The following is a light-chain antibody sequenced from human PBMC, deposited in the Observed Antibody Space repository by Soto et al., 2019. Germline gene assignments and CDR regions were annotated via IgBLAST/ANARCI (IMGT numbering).Light chain of an antibody. Sequence: EIVMTQSPATLSVSPGERVTLSCRASQSVSSNLAWYQQQPGQAPRLLIYGASTGATGVPARFSGSGSGTEFTLTISSLQSEDFAVYYCQQYNNWTLTFGGGTKVEIK. CDR3: QQYNNWTLT. V-gene: IGKV3-15*01. CDR2: GAS. J-gene: IGKJ4*01. CDR1: QSVSSN.